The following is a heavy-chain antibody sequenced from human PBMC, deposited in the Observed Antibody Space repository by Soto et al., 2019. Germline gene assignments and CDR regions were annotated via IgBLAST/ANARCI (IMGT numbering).Heavy chain of an antibody. D-gene: IGHD3-10*01. CDR1: GFTFENYE. J-gene: IGHJ4*02. V-gene: IGHV3-48*03. CDR3: ARLNYYNRGAFDC. Sequence: GGSLRLSCAASGFTFENYEMNWVRQAPGKGLEWISYISSRSATRYYADSVKGRFTISRDNAKNSLYLQTSGLRAEDNGVYYCARLNYYNRGAFDCWGQGTLVTVSS. CDR2: ISSRSATR.